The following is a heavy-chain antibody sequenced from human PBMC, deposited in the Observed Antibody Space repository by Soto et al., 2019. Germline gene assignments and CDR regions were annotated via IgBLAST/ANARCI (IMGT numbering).Heavy chain of an antibody. V-gene: IGHV3-33*01. J-gene: IGHJ3*02. CDR3: ARERQLDAFDI. CDR1: GFTFSSYG. Sequence: QVQLVESGGGVVQPGRSLRLSCAASGFTFSSYGMHWVRQAPGKGLEWVAVIWYDGSNKYYADSVKGRFTISRDNSKNTLYLQMNSLRAEDTAVYYCARERQLDAFDIWGQGTMVTVSS. D-gene: IGHD1-1*01. CDR2: IWYDGSNK.